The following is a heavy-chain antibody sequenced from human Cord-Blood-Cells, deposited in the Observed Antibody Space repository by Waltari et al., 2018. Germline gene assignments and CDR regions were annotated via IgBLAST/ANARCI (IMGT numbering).Heavy chain of an antibody. D-gene: IGHD1-26*01. Sequence: QVQLQQWGAGLLKPSETLSLTCAVYGGSFSGYYWSWIRQPQGKELEWIGEINHSGSTNYNPSLQSLVTISVDTSRTQFSLKLSSVTAADTALYYCAGGRWAARHFDYWGQGTLVTVSS. J-gene: IGHJ4*02. CDR1: GGSFSGYY. V-gene: IGHV4-34*01. CDR3: AGGRWAARHFDY. CDR2: INHSGST.